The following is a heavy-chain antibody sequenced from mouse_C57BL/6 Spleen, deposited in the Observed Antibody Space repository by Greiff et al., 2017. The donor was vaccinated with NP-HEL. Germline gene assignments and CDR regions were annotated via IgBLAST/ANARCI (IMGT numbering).Heavy chain of an antibody. Sequence: VQLQQSGPELVKPGASVKISCKASGYTFTDYYMNWVKQSHGKSLEWIGDINPNNGGTSYNQKFKGKATLTVDKSSSTAYMELRSLTSEDSAVYYCARNYYGNPFAYWGQGTLVTVSA. V-gene: IGHV1-26*01. CDR1: GYTFTDYY. D-gene: IGHD1-1*01. J-gene: IGHJ3*01. CDR2: INPNNGGT. CDR3: ARNYYGNPFAY.